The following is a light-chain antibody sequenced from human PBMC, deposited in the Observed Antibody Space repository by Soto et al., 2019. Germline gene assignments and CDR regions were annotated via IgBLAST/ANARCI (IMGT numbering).Light chain of an antibody. J-gene: IGKJ4*01. Sequence: EIVLTQSPATLSLSPGERATLSCRASESFSGYLAWYQQKPGQAPRLLIYDASNRATGIPVRFSGSGSGTDFTLTISSLEPEDSAVYYCQQRINWPLTFGGGTKVEIK. CDR1: ESFSGY. V-gene: IGKV3-11*01. CDR2: DAS. CDR3: QQRINWPLT.